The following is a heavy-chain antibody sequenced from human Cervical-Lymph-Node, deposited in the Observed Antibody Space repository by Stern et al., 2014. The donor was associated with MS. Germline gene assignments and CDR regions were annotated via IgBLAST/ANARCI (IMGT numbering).Heavy chain of an antibody. D-gene: IGHD2-2*01. CDR1: GFTFSSYA. J-gene: IGHJ5*02. CDR2: ISGSGGST. CDR3: AKDRGYCSSTSCLYDWFDP. Sequence: EVQLVESGGGLVQPGGSLRLSCAASGFTFSSYAMSWVRQAPGKGLEWVSAISGSGGSTYYADSVKGRFTISRDNSKNTLYLQMNSLRAEDTAVYYCAKDRGYCSSTSCLYDWFDPWGQGTLVTVSS. V-gene: IGHV3-23*04.